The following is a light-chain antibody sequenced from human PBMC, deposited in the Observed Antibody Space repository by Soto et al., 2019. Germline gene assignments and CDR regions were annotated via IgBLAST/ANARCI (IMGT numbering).Light chain of an antibody. Sequence: DIQMSQSPSSLSASLAYRGTITCLASQSISSYLNWYQQKPGKAPKLLIYAASSLQSGVPSRFSGSGSGTDFTLAISSLQPEDSATYYCLQDINYPWTFGQGTKVDIK. J-gene: IGKJ1*01. V-gene: IGKV1-39*01. CDR1: QSISSY. CDR2: AAS. CDR3: LQDINYPWT.